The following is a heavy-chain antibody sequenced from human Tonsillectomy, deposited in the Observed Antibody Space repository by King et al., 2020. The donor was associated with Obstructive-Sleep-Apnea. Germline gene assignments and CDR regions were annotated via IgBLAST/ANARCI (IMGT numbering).Heavy chain of an antibody. J-gene: IGHJ3*01. D-gene: IGHD2-8*02. CDR1: GVSISSYY. Sequence: VQLQQSGPGLVEPSETLSLTCSVSGVSISSYYWSWIRQPPGKGLEWVAYIHYSGTTNYNPSLKSRITIALDTSKNQFSLKLTSVTAADTALYYCAAMREYWAVDFWGQGTMVTVSS. CDR2: IHYSGTT. CDR3: AAMREYWAVDF. V-gene: IGHV4-59*01.